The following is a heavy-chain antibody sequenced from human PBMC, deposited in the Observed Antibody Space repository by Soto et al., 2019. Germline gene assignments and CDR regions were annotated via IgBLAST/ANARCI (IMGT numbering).Heavy chain of an antibody. J-gene: IGHJ4*02. Sequence: EVQLLESGGGLVQPGGSLRLSCAASGFTFSSYAMRWVRQAPVEGLEWVSAISVSGGSTYYADSVKGRFTISRYNSKNTLYLQMNSLRAEDTAVYYCARRGSGSYYDYWGQGTLVTVSS. CDR1: GFTFSSYA. CDR2: ISVSGGST. CDR3: ARRGSGSYYDY. D-gene: IGHD1-26*01. V-gene: IGHV3-23*01.